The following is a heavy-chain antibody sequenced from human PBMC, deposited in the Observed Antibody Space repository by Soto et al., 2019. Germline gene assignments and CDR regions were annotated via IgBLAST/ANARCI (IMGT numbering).Heavy chain of an antibody. CDR1: GGSISSYY. CDR3: ARVFCSGGSCYQIDY. J-gene: IGHJ4*02. CDR2: IYYSGST. V-gene: IGHV4-59*01. Sequence: SETLSLTCTVSGGSISSYYWSWIRQPPGKGLEWIGYIYYSGSTNYNPSLKSRVTISVDTSKNQFSLKLSSVTAADTAVYYCARVFCSGGSCYQIDYWGQGTLVTVSS. D-gene: IGHD2-15*01.